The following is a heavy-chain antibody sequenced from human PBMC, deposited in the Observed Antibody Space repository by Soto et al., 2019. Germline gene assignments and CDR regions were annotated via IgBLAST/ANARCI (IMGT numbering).Heavy chain of an antibody. D-gene: IGHD2-2*01. CDR1: GFTFSSYA. V-gene: IGHV3-23*01. CDR3: ARYQRKGMDV. Sequence: EVQLLESGGGLVQPGGSLRLSCAASGFTFSSYAMSWVRQAPGKGLEWVSAISGSGGSTYYADSVKGRFTISRDNSKNTLSLQMTSLRAEDTAVYYCARYQRKGMDVWGQGTTVTVSS. J-gene: IGHJ6*02. CDR2: ISGSGGST.